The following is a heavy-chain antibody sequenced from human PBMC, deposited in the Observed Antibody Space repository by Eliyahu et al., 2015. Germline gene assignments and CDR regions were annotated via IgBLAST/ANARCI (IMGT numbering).Heavy chain of an antibody. CDR3: ARGFSSGWGYFDY. V-gene: IGHV4-38-2*02. CDR2: IYYSGST. Sequence: QVQLQESGPGLVKPSETLSLXCTVSXXSXSSGYYWCWIRQPPGKGLEGIGSIYYSGSTYYNPSLKSRVTMSVDTSKNQFSLKLSSVTAADTAVYYCARGFSSGWGYFDYWGQGTLVTVSS. CDR1: XXSXSSGYY. J-gene: IGHJ4*02. D-gene: IGHD6-19*01.